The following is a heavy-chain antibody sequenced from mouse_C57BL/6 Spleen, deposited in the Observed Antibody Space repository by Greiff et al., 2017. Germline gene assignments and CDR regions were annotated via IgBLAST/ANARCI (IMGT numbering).Heavy chain of an antibody. CDR1: GFSLSTFGMG. CDR3: ARMRDYGSSYYFDY. V-gene: IGHV8-8*01. D-gene: IGHD1-1*01. J-gene: IGHJ2*01. CDR2: IWWDDDK. Sequence: QVTLKESGPGILQPSQTLSLTCSFSGFSLSTFGMGVGWIRQPSGKGLEWLAHIWWDDDKYYNPALKSRLTISKDTSKNQVFLKIANVDTADTATYYCARMRDYGSSYYFDYWGQGTTLTVSS.